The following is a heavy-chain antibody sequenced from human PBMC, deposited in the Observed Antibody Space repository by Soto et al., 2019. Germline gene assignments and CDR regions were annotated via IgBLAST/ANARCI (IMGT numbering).Heavy chain of an antibody. D-gene: IGHD3-16*02. Sequence: LSLTCAVYGGSFSGYYWSWIRQPPGKGLEWIGEINHSGSTNYNPSLKSRVTISVDTSKNQFSLKLSSVTAADTAVYYCARAPRRYDYVWGSYRYTIPYDAFDIWGQGTMVTVSS. CDR1: GGSFSGYY. V-gene: IGHV4-34*01. CDR2: INHSGST. CDR3: ARAPRRYDYVWGSYRYTIPYDAFDI. J-gene: IGHJ3*02.